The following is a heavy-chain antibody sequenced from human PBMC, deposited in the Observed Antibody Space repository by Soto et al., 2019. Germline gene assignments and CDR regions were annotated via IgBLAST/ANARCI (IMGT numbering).Heavy chain of an antibody. D-gene: IGHD6-13*01. V-gene: IGHV1-2*02. CDR1: GYTFTGYY. J-gene: IGHJ6*02. CDR2: INPNSGGT. Sequence: ASVKVSCKASGYTFTGYYMHWVRQAPGQGLEWMGWINPNSGGTNYAQKFQGRVTMTRDTSISTAYMELSRLRSGDTAVYYCARDPYSSSWYGGGGYYYYGMDVWGQGTTVTVSS. CDR3: ARDPYSSSWYGGGGYYYYGMDV.